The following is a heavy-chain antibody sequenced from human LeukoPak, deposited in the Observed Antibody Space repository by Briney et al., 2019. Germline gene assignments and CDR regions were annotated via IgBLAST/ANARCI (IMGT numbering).Heavy chain of an antibody. D-gene: IGHD6-19*01. CDR3: AVASSGWYVYFDY. Sequence: ASVKVSCKASGYTFTDYYLHWVRQAPGQRLEWMGWINPKSGTTKYAQMFQGRVTVTRDTSISTAYMELSRLRSDDTAVYYCAVASSGWYVYFDYWGQGTLVTVSS. CDR2: INPKSGTT. CDR1: GYTFTDYY. J-gene: IGHJ4*02. V-gene: IGHV1-2*02.